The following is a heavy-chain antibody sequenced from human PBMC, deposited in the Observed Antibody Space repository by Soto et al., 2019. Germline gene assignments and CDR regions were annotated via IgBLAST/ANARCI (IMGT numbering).Heavy chain of an antibody. D-gene: IGHD3-22*01. V-gene: IGHV3-74*01. Sequence: GGSLRLSCAASGFTFSSYWMHWVSQAPGKGLVWVSRINSDGSSTSYADSVKGRFTISRDNAKNTLYLQMNSLRAEDTAVYYCARDAPLYYYDSSGYLVADYYHGMDVWGQGTTVTVSS. J-gene: IGHJ6*02. CDR1: GFTFSSYW. CDR3: ARDAPLYYYDSSGYLVADYYHGMDV. CDR2: INSDGSST.